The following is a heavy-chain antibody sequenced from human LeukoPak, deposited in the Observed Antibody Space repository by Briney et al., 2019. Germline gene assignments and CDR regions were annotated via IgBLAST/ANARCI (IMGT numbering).Heavy chain of an antibody. CDR1: GYTFNKYG. CDR3: ARDPSNTSGWKTWFDT. V-gene: IGHV1-18*03. D-gene: IGHD6-19*01. J-gene: IGHJ5*02. Sequence: APVKVSCKASGYTFNKYGISWVRQAPGQGLEWMGWISCYNGDTNYAQKLQGRVTLSTDTPTTTVYMELRSLRSDDMAVYYCARDPSNTSGWKTWFDTWGQGTPVTVSS. CDR2: ISCYNGDT.